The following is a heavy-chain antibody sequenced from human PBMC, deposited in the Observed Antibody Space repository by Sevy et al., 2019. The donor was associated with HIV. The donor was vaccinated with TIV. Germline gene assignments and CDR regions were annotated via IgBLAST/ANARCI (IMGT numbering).Heavy chain of an antibody. V-gene: IGHV4-39*01. J-gene: IGHJ6*02. Sequence: SETLSLTCTVSGGSISSSSYYWGWIRQPPGKGLEWIGSIYYSGSTYYNPSLKSRVTISVDTSKNQFSLKLSSVTAADTDVYYCAPQLVKGGDYYYGMDVWGQGTTVTVSS. CDR1: GGSISSSSYY. CDR2: IYYSGST. CDR3: APQLVKGGDYYYGMDV. D-gene: IGHD6-13*01.